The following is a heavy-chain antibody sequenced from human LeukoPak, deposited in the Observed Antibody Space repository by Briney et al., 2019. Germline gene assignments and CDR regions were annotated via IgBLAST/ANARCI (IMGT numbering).Heavy chain of an antibody. CDR2: IYDSGNT. Sequence: SETLSLTCTMSAGSFPNYWSWVRQPPGKGLEWIAYIYDSGNTIYNASLERRVPASIDRSRKQISLQMSFVTAADTAVYYCATVGVVVPTSMNYYFMHIWGKGTTVTVSS. J-gene: IGHJ6*03. CDR1: AGSFPNY. CDR3: ATVGVVVPTSMNYYFMHI. D-gene: IGHD2-21*01. V-gene: IGHV4-59*01.